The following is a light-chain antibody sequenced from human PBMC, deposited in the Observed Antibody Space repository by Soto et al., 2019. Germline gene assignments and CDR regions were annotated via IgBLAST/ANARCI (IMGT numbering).Light chain of an antibody. J-gene: IGKJ5*01. V-gene: IGKV3-15*01. CDR2: TAS. Sequence: ELVMTQSPATLSVSPGERATLSCRPGQSVSSTYLIWYQQKPGKATRLLIYTASNRATGIPARFSGSGSGTEFTLNLSSLQSEDFAIYYCQQYNNWPPGITCGQGTRLEIK. CDR1: QSVSSTY. CDR3: QQYNNWPPGIT.